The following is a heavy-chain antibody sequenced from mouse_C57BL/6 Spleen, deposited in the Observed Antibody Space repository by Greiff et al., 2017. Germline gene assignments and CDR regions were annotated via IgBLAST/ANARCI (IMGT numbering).Heavy chain of an antibody. D-gene: IGHD2-10*01. CDR2: ISYSGST. V-gene: IGHV3-1*01. Sequence: EVQGVESGPGMVKPSQSLSLTCTVTGYSITSGYDWHWIRHFPGNKLEWMGYISYSGSTNYNPSLKSRISITHDTSKNHFFLKLNSVTTEDTATYYCAVGLPYAMDYWGQGTSVTVSS. J-gene: IGHJ4*01. CDR3: AVGLPYAMDY. CDR1: GYSITSGYD.